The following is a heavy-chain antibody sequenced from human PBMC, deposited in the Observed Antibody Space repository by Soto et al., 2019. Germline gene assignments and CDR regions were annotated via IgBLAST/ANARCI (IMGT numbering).Heavy chain of an antibody. CDR2: ISWNSGTT. D-gene: IGHD3-10*01. CDR1: GFTFDDYG. Sequence: EVQLVESGGALVQPGKSLTLSCAASGFTFDDYGMHWVRQAPGKGLEWVSGISWNSGTTDYADSVKGRFTISRDNARNSLFPHMNSLRPEDTALYYCAKSMLWFGEFDLWGRGTLVTVSS. V-gene: IGHV3-9*01. J-gene: IGHJ4*02. CDR3: AKSMLWFGEFDL.